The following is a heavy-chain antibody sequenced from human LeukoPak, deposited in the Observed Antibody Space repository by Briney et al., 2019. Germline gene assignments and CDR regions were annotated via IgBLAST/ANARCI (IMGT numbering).Heavy chain of an antibody. V-gene: IGHV3-23*01. D-gene: IGHD3-10*01. CDR1: GFTFSSHA. Sequence: PGGSLRLSCAASGFTFSSHAMSWVRQAPGKGLEWVSAISGSGGSTYYADSVKGRFTISRGNSKNTLYLQMKSLRAEDTAVYYCAKDAWYYGSGSGLGGMDVWGQGTTVIVSS. CDR3: AKDAWYYGSGSGLGGMDV. CDR2: ISGSGGST. J-gene: IGHJ6*02.